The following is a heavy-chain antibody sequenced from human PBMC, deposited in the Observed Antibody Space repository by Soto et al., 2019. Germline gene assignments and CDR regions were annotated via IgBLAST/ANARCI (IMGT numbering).Heavy chain of an antibody. CDR3: ARTLYDFWSGPTRSDFDY. J-gene: IGHJ4*02. CDR1: GFIVSTSY. D-gene: IGHD3-3*01. CDR2: IYNDGST. V-gene: IGHV3-66*01. Sequence: PGGSLRLSCAASGFIVSTSYMSWVRQAPGKGLEWVSIIYNDGSTHYADSVKGRFTISRDDSKNTLYLQILSLRAEDTAVYYCARTLYDFWSGPTRSDFDYWGQGTLVTVSS.